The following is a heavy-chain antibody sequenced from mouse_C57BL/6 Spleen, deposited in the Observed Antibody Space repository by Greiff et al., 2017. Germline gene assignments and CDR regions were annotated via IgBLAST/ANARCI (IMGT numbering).Heavy chain of an antibody. V-gene: IGHV3-6*01. J-gene: IGHJ3*01. CDR2: ISYDGSN. D-gene: IGHD2-4*01. Sequence: EVQLQQSGPGLVKPSQSLSLTCSVTGYSITSGYYWNWIRQFPGNKLEWMGYISYDGSNNYNPSLKNRISITRDTSKNQFFLKLNSVTTEDTATYYCARVPYDYDGAWFAYWGQGTLVTVSA. CDR1: GYSITSGYY. CDR3: ARVPYDYDGAWFAY.